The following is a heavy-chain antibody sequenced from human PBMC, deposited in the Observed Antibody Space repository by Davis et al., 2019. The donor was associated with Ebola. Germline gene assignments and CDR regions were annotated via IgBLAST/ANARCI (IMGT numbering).Heavy chain of an antibody. Sequence: SDPVSCQASLYTFTSYGISWLRQAPGHRLEWMGWINAGNGNTKYSQKFQGRVTITRDTSASTAYMELSSLRSEDTAVYYCARGRIAARLYYYGMDVWGQGTTVTVSS. D-gene: IGHD6-6*01. CDR2: INAGNGNT. V-gene: IGHV1-3*01. CDR3: ARGRIAARLYYYGMDV. CDR1: LYTFTSYG. J-gene: IGHJ6*02.